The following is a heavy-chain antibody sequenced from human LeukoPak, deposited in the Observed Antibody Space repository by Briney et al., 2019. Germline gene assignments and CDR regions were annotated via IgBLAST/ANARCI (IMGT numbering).Heavy chain of an antibody. CDR2: IKSKTDGGTT. Sequence: GGSLRLSCAASGFTFSNAWMSWVRQAPGKGLEWVGRIKSKTDGGTTDYAAPVKGRFTISRDNAKNTLYLQMNSLRAEDTAVYYCARSPYYYDSSGYYPDYWGQGTLVTVSS. CDR1: GFTFSNAW. V-gene: IGHV3-15*05. CDR3: ARSPYYYDSSGYYPDY. J-gene: IGHJ4*02. D-gene: IGHD3-22*01.